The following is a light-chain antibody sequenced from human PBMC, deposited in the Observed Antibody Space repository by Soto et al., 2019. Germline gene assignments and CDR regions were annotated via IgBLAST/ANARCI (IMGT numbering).Light chain of an antibody. Sequence: EIVMTQSPATLSVSPGERATLSCRASQSVSSNLAWYQQKPGQAPRLLIYGASTKATGIPARFSGSGSGTEFTLNISSLQSEDFGVYYCQQYKNWPRTFGQGTKVEIK. CDR2: GAS. V-gene: IGKV3-15*01. CDR3: QQYKNWPRT. CDR1: QSVSSN. J-gene: IGKJ1*01.